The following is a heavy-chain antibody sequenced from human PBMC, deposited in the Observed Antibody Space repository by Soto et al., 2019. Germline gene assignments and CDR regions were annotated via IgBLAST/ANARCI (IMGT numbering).Heavy chain of an antibody. CDR3: ARLRFHQSITMTDAFDI. Sequence: QVQLVQSGAEVKKPGASVKVSCKASGYTFTSYGISWVRQAPGQGLEWMGWISAYNGNTNYAQKLQGRVTMTTDTSTSTAYMELRSLRSADTAVYYCARLRFHQSITMTDAFDIWGQGTMVTVSS. D-gene: IGHD3-22*01. CDR2: ISAYNGNT. V-gene: IGHV1-18*01. CDR1: GYTFTSYG. J-gene: IGHJ3*02.